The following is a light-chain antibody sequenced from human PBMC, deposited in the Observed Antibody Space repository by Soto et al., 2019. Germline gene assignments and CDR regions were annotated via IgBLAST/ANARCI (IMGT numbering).Light chain of an antibody. CDR2: GAS. CDR1: QSISDD. CDR3: QHYGA. Sequence: EVLLTQSPDTLSLSPGDRAILSCRASQSISDDYLAWYQQKPGQPPRLLIYGASTRATGIPARFSGSGSGTEFTLTISSLQSEDFAVYYCQHYGAFGQGTKGDIK. V-gene: IGKV3-15*01. J-gene: IGKJ1*01.